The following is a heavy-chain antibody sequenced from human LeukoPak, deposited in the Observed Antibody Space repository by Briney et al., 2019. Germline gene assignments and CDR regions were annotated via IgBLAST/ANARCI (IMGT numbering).Heavy chain of an antibody. CDR2: ISSSSSTI. J-gene: IGHJ4*02. CDR1: GFTFSSYS. V-gene: IGHV3-48*01. CDR3: AKDFTLLDYDILTGYFDY. Sequence: PGGSLRLSCAASGFTFSSYSMNWVRQAPGKGLEWVSYISSSSSTIYYADSVKGRFTISRDNAKNTLYLQMNSLRAEDTAVYYCAKDFTLLDYDILTGYFDYWGQGTLVTVSS. D-gene: IGHD3-9*01.